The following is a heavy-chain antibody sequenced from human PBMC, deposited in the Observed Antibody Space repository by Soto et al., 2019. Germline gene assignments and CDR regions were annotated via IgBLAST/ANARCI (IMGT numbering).Heavy chain of an antibody. D-gene: IGHD2-21*01. J-gene: IGHJ4*02. CDR3: ARDRLGWLPDHYFDY. CDR1: GYTFTSYG. V-gene: IGHV1-18*01. Sequence: QVQLVQSGAEVKKPGASVKVSCKASGYTFTSYGISWVRQAPGQGLEWMGWISAYNGNTNYAQKLQGRVTMTTDTSTSAAYMELRSLRSDDTAVYYCARDRLGWLPDHYFDYWGQGTLVTVSS. CDR2: ISAYNGNT.